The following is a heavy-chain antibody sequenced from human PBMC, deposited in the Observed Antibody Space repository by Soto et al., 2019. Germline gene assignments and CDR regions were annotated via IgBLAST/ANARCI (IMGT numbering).Heavy chain of an antibody. J-gene: IGHJ4*02. D-gene: IGHD4-17*01. CDR3: PRDRYGDYALDY. Sequence: EVQLLESGGGLVQPGGSLRLSCAASGFTFSSYGMSWVRQAPGKGLEWVSGISGNGDRTYYADSMKGRFTISRDNSKNTMYLQMNSRRAEDTAVYYCPRDRYGDYALDYWGQGILVTVSS. CDR2: ISGNGDRT. V-gene: IGHV3-23*01. CDR1: GFTFSSYG.